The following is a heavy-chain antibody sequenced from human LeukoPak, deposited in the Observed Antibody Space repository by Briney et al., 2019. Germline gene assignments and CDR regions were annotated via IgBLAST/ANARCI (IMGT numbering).Heavy chain of an antibody. CDR2: IYTSGST. V-gene: IGHV4-4*07. D-gene: IGHD5-12*01. CDR3: ASHGSSGHDPLT. CDR1: GGSISSYY. J-gene: IGHJ4*01. Sequence: SETLSLTCTVSGGSISSYYWSWIRQPAGKGLEWIGRIYTSGSTNYNPSLKSRVTISLDTSKSQFSLRLTSVTAADTAVYYCASHGSSGHDPLTWGQGTLVTVSS.